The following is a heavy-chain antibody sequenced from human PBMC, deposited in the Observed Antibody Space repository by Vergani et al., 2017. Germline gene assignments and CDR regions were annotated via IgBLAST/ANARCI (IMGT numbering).Heavy chain of an antibody. D-gene: IGHD2-21*02. CDR1: GFTFSSYG. J-gene: IGHJ4*02. CDR2: ISYDGSNK. Sequence: VQLVESGGGVVQPGRSLRLSCAASGFTFSSYGMHWVRQAPGNGLEWVAVISYDGSNKYYADSVKGRFTISRDNSQNTLYLQMNSLRAEDTAVYYCAKDSHIVVVTAMTDWGQGTLVTVSS. V-gene: IGHV3-30*18. CDR3: AKDSHIVVVTAMTD.